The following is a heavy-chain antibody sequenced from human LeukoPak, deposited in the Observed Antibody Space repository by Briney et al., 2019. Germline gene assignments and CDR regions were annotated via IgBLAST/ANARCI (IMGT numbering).Heavy chain of an antibody. V-gene: IGHV3-21*01. J-gene: IGHJ4*02. CDR2: ISSSSTSI. CDR1: GFTFSSYS. D-gene: IGHD5-18*01. Sequence: PGGSLGLSCAASGFTFSSYSMNWVRQAPGKGLEWVSSISSSSTSIYYADSVKGRFTISRDNAKNSLYLQMNSLRAEDTAVYYCSRERGYSYGYSDYWGQGTLVTVSS. CDR3: SRERGYSYGYSDY.